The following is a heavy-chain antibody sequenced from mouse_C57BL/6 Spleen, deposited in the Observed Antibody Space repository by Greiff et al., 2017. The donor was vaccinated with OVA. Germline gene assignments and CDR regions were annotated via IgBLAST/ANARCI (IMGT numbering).Heavy chain of an antibody. CDR1: GYSITSGYY. J-gene: IGHJ2*01. CDR3: AREDDYDVGY. D-gene: IGHD2-4*01. V-gene: IGHV3-6*01. Sequence: ESGPGLVKPSQSLSLTCSVTGYSITSGYYWNWIRQFPGNKLEWMGYISYDGSNNYNPSLKNRISITRDTSKNQFFLKLNSVTTEDTATYYCAREDDYDVGYWGQGTTLTVSA. CDR2: ISYDGSN.